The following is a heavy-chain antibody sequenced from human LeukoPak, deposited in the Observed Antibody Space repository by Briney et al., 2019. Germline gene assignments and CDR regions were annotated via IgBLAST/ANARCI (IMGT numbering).Heavy chain of an antibody. J-gene: IGHJ3*02. Sequence: GGSLRLSCAASGFTFSSYGMHWVRQAPGKGLEWVAVIWYDGSNKYYADSVKGRFTISRDNSKNTLYLQMNSLRAEDTAVYYCARVDTIFGVVIQADAFDIWGQGTMVIVSS. CDR1: GFTFSSYG. CDR3: ARVDTIFGVVIQADAFDI. CDR2: IWYDGSNK. D-gene: IGHD3-3*01. V-gene: IGHV3-33*01.